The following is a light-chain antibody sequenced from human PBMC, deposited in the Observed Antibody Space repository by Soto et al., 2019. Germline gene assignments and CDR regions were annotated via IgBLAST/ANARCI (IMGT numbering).Light chain of an antibody. CDR2: ANN. V-gene: IGLV1-40*01. CDR1: SSNIGAGND. Sequence: QSVLAQPPSVAGAPGQRVTISCTGSSSNIGAGNDVHWYQQLPGTTPRLLIYANNRRPSGVPDRFSGSRSGTSASLAITGLQTEDEADYYCQAYDGSRSVVVFGGGTQLTVL. J-gene: IGLJ2*01. CDR3: QAYDGSRSVVV.